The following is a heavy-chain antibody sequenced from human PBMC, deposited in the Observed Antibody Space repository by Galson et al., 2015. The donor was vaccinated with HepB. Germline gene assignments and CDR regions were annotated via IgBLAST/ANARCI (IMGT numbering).Heavy chain of an antibody. J-gene: IGHJ4*02. V-gene: IGHV1-8*01. D-gene: IGHD2-21*01. CDR2: MNPNSGNT. CDR1: GYTFTSYD. Sequence: SVKVSCKASGYTFTSYDINWVRQATGQGLEWMGWMNPNSGNTGYAQKFQGRVTMTRNTSISTAYMELSSLRSEDTAVYYCARGGLLLVVVNDWSVDYWGQGTLVTVSS. CDR3: ARGGLLLVVVNDWSVDY.